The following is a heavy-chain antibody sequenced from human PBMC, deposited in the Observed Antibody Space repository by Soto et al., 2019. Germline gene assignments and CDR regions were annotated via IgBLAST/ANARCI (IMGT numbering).Heavy chain of an antibody. Sequence: GGSLRLSCVASGFTFSSYAMSWVRQAPGKGLEWVSAISGSGGSTYYADSVKGRFTISRDNSKNTLYLQMNSLRAEDTAVYYCASGGLLSAELYYYDYWGQGTLVTVSS. CDR2: ISGSGGST. D-gene: IGHD3-16*01. J-gene: IGHJ4*02. CDR1: GFTFSSYA. V-gene: IGHV3-23*01. CDR3: ASGGLLSAELYYYDY.